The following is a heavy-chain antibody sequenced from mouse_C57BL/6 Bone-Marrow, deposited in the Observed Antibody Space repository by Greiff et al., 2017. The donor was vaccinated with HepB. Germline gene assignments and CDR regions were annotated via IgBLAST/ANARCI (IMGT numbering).Heavy chain of an antibody. CDR1: GFTFSDYG. Sequence: EVQGVESGGGLVQPGGSLKLSCAASGFTFSDYGMAWVRQAPRKGPEWVAFISNLAYSIYYADTVTGRFTSSRENAKNTLYLEMSSLRSEDTSMYYCARRPFGDAMDYWGQGTSVTVSS. CDR2: ISNLAYSI. V-gene: IGHV5-15*04. CDR3: ARRPFGDAMDY. J-gene: IGHJ4*01.